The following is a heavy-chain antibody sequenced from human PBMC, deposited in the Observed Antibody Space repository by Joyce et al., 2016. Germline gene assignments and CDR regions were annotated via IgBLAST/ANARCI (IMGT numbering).Heavy chain of an antibody. V-gene: IGHV4-34*01. CDR1: GETFSGNY. J-gene: IGHJ4*02. D-gene: IGHD3-3*01. Sequence: QVQLQQWGAGLLKPSETLSLTCAVYGETFSGNYWSWIRQPPGKGLEWIGEVHHGGRTNYNPSFESRVIISRDTSKNQFSLRLNSITAADTALYFCARVHLHNFWGASFTGPYYFDYWGQGSLVIVSS. CDR2: VHHGGRT. CDR3: ARVHLHNFWGASFTGPYYFDY.